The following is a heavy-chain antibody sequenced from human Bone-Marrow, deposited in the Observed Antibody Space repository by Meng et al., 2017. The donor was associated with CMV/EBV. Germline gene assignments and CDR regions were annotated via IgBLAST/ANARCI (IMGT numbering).Heavy chain of an antibody. CDR3: ARGAGLDY. CDR1: GGSFSGYY. Sequence: SETLSLTCAVYGGSFSGYYWSWIRQPPGKGLEWIGEINHSGSTNYNPSLKSRVTISVDTSKNQFSLKLSSVTAADTAVYYCARGAGLDYWGPGTLVTVSS. CDR2: INHSGST. J-gene: IGHJ4*02. V-gene: IGHV4-34*01.